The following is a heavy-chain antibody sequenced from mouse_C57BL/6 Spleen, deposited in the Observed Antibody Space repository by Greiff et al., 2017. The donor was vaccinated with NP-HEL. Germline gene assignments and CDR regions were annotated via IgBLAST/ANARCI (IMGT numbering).Heavy chain of an antibody. CDR3: ARSYSKGGDFDY. J-gene: IGHJ2*01. Sequence: QVQLQQPGAELVKPGASVKLSCKASGYTFTSYWMHWVKQRPGQGLEWIGMIHPNSGSTNYNEKFKSKATLTVDKSSSTAYMQLSSLTSEDSAVYYCARSYSKGGDFDYWGQGTTLTVSS. CDR1: GYTFTSYW. V-gene: IGHV1-64*01. D-gene: IGHD2-5*01. CDR2: IHPNSGST.